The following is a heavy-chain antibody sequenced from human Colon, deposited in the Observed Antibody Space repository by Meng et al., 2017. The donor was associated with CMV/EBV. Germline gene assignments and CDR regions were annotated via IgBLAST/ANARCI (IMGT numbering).Heavy chain of an antibody. CDR2: IYHSGTT. CDR3: ARHIFRGVAPDY. V-gene: IGHV4-59*01. Sequence: SETLSLTCTVSGGSITSSFWSWIRQPPGKGLEWIGYIYHSGTTNYNPSLKSRVTMSLDTSQNQLSLRVTSVTAADTAVYYCARHIFRGVAPDYWGQGTLVTVSS. D-gene: IGHD3-9*01. J-gene: IGHJ4*02. CDR1: GGSITSSF.